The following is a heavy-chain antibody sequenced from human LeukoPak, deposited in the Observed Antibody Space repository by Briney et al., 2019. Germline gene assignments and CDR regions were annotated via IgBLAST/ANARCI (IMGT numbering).Heavy chain of an antibody. V-gene: IGHV4-61*01. CDR2: IYYSGST. CDR3: ARNLIPEQLVMNF. D-gene: IGHD6-13*01. Sequence: PSETLSLTCTVSGYSISSNFYWGWIRQSPAKGLEWIGYIYYSGSTNYNPSLKSRVTISVDTSKNQFSLKLSSVTPEDTAVYYCARNLIPEQLVMNFWGQGTLVTVSS. CDR1: GYSISSNFY. J-gene: IGHJ4*02.